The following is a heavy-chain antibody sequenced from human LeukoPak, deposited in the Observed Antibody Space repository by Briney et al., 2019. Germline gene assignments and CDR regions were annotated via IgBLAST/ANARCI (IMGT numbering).Heavy chain of an antibody. Sequence: SETLSLTCTVSGGSISSYYWSWIRQPPGKGLEWIGYIYYSGSTNYNPSLKSRVTISVDTSKNQFSLKLSSVTAAYTAVYYCARGNRGVLRYFDWLPDFDYWGQGTLVTVSS. D-gene: IGHD3-9*01. J-gene: IGHJ4*02. V-gene: IGHV4-59*08. CDR2: IYYSGST. CDR1: GGSISSYY. CDR3: ARGNRGVLRYFDWLPDFDY.